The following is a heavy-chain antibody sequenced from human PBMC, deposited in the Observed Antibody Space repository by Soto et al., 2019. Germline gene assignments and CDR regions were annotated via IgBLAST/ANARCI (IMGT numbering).Heavy chain of an antibody. V-gene: IGHV1-69*08. CDR1: GGTFSTYT. J-gene: IGHJ5*02. D-gene: IGHD4-4*01. CDR3: EGDPDSHYNDSHASSYP. CDR2: IIPIIGII. Sequence: QVQLVQSGAEVKKPGSSVKVTCKASGGTFSTYTITWVRQAPGQGLEWMGRIIPIIGIINYAQKFQGRVTISAVKFTGTAYMELTGLRSDDTAVYYCEGDPDSHYNDSHASSYPWGQGTLATVSS.